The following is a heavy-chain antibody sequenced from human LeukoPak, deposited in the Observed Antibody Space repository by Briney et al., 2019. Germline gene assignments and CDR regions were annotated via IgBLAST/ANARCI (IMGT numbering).Heavy chain of an antibody. CDR1: GGSISSGDYY. CDR3: ARAPHPTPVAGLDY. V-gene: IGHV4-39*07. J-gene: IGHJ4*02. CDR2: IYHSGST. Sequence: SETLSLTCTVSGGSISSGDYYWSWIRQPPGKGLEWIGEIYHSGSTNYNPSLKSRVTISVDKSKNQFSLKLSSVTAADTAVYYCARAPHPTPVAGLDYWGQGTLVTVSS. D-gene: IGHD4-23*01.